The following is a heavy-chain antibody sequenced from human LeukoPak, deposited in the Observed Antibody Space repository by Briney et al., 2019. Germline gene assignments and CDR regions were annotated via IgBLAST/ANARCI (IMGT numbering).Heavy chain of an antibody. V-gene: IGHV3-30*18. Sequence: PGRSLRLSCAASGFTFSSYGMYWVRQAPGKGLEWVAVISYDGSDKYYADSVMGRFTVSRDNSKNTLYLQMNSLRAEDTAVYYCAKTFGLGSGWAPDYWGQGTLVTVSS. CDR3: AKTFGLGSGWAPDY. D-gene: IGHD6-19*01. CDR2: ISYDGSDK. J-gene: IGHJ4*02. CDR1: GFTFSSYG.